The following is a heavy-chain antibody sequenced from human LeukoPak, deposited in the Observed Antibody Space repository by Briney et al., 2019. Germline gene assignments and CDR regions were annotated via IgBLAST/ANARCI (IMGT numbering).Heavy chain of an antibody. CDR3: ARAKNYSNYTRAGGQRNFDY. J-gene: IGHJ4*02. D-gene: IGHD4-11*01. Sequence: SETLSLTCTVSGGSLSSYYRSWVRQPAGKGLEWVGRIYTSGRTNYNPAPKRRGTLSVTTPENQSSLKLSSVNAAHTVVYYGARAKNYSNYTRAGGQRNFDYWGQGTLVTVSS. CDR1: GGSLSSYY. V-gene: IGHV4-4*07. CDR2: IYTSGRT.